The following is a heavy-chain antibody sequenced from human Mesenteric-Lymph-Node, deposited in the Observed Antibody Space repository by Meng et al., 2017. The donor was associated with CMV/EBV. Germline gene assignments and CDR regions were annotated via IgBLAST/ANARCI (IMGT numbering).Heavy chain of an antibody. D-gene: IGHD2-15*01. Sequence: SETLSLTCTVSGDSISSSSYYWVWIRQPPGEGLEWIGNIYYSGSTYYNPSLKSRVTISVDTSRNQFSLELYSITAADTAVYYCARRRSGGGWVDYWGQGTLVTVSS. J-gene: IGHJ4*02. CDR3: ARRRSGGGWVDY. CDR1: GDSISSSSYY. V-gene: IGHV4-39*01. CDR2: IYYSGST.